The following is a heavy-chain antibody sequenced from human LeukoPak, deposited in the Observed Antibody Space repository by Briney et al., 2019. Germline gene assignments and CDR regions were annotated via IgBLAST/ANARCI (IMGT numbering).Heavy chain of an antibody. Sequence: ASVKVSCKASGYTFTSYDINWVRQATGQGLEWMGWINPNSGGTNYAQKFQGRVTMTRDTSTSTAYMELRSLRSDDTAVYYCARGYSSSWYGGGYYFDYWGQGTLVTVSS. CDR1: GYTFTSYD. V-gene: IGHV1-2*02. CDR3: ARGYSSSWYGGGYYFDY. J-gene: IGHJ4*02. D-gene: IGHD6-13*01. CDR2: INPNSGGT.